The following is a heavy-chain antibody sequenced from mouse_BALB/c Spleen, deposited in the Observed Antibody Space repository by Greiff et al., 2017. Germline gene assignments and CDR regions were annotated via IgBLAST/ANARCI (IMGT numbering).Heavy chain of an antibody. Sequence: EVQLVESGPGLVKPSQSLSLTCSVTGYSITSGYYWNWIRQFPGNKLEWMGYISYDGSNNYNPSLKNRISITRDTSKNQFFLKLNSVTTEDTATYYCARDSYGYEFAYWGQGTLVTVSA. CDR2: ISYDGSN. D-gene: IGHD2-2*01. V-gene: IGHV3-6*02. J-gene: IGHJ3*01. CDR1: GYSITSGYY. CDR3: ARDSYGYEFAY.